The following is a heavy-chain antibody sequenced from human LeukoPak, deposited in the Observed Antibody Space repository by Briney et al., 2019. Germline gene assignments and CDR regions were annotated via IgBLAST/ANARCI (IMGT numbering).Heavy chain of an antibody. Sequence: GGSLRLSCAASGFTISGYDMHWVRQTTRKGLEWVSSIGPAGDTFYPGSVKGRFAISREKAKNSLYLQMNSLRAEDTAVYYCAKSRIPSGGYAFDPWGQGTLVTVSS. V-gene: IGHV3-13*01. CDR3: AKSRIPSGGYAFDP. D-gene: IGHD4-23*01. J-gene: IGHJ5*02. CDR1: GFTISGYD. CDR2: IGPAGDT.